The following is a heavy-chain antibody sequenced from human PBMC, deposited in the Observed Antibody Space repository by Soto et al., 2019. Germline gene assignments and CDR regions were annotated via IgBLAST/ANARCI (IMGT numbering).Heavy chain of an antibody. CDR3: AREGPISGTGAFDI. CDR1: GFTFNIHG. Sequence: VQLVESGGGVVQPGRTLRLSCAASGFTFNIHGMHWVRQAPGKGLEWVAVVWSDGNNKFYADSVRGRFTISRDNSKNTLELQVNRLRVEDTGVYYCAREGPISGTGAFDIWGQGTKVTVSS. V-gene: IGHV3-33*01. J-gene: IGHJ3*02. D-gene: IGHD6-25*01. CDR2: VWSDGNNK.